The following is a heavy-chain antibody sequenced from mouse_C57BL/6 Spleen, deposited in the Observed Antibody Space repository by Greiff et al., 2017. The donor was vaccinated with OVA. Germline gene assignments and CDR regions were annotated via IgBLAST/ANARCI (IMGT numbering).Heavy chain of an antibody. CDR2: ISDGGSYT. V-gene: IGHV5-4*03. J-gene: IGHJ3*01. CDR3: TRAYGSSYGFAY. CDR1: GFTFSSYA. D-gene: IGHD1-1*01. Sequence: EVNVVESGGGLVKPGGSLKLSCAASGFTFSSYAMSWVRQTPEKRLEWVATISDGGSYTYYPDNVKGRFTISRDNARNTLYLQMSSLKSEDTAMYYCTRAYGSSYGFAYWGQGTLVTVSA.